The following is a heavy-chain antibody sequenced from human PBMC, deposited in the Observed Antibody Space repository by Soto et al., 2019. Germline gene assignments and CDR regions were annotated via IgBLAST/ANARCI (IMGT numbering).Heavy chain of an antibody. CDR2: IYYSGST. J-gene: IGHJ6*02. CDR1: GGSISSYY. Sequence: SETLSLTCTVSGGSISSYYWSWIRQPPGKGLEWIGYIYYSGSTNYNPSLKSRVTISVDTSKNQFSLKLSSVTAADTAVYYCARERFYDSVRSYYYGMAVWGQGTTVTVSS. V-gene: IGHV4-59*01. CDR3: ARERFYDSVRSYYYGMAV. D-gene: IGHD3-3*01.